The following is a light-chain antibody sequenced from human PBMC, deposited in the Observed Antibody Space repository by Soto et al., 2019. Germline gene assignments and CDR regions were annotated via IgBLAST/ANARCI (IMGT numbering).Light chain of an antibody. J-gene: IGKJ5*01. Sequence: EIVLRQPPGTLSLSPGERATLSCRASQSVVDTYLAWYQQKPGQAPRLLIYGASNRATGIPDRFSGSGSGTDFTLTISRLEPEDFAVYYCQQYGSSPITFGQGTRLEI. CDR3: QQYGSSPIT. CDR1: QSVVDTY. V-gene: IGKV3-20*01. CDR2: GAS.